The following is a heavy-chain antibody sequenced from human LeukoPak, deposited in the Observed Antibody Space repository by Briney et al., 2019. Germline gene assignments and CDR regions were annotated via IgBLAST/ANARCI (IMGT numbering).Heavy chain of an antibody. J-gene: IGHJ6*02. D-gene: IGHD2-2*01. V-gene: IGHV4-34*01. Sequence: SETLSLTCAVYGGSFGGYYWSWIRQPPGEGLEWIGEINHSGSTNYNPSLKSRVTISVDTSKNQFSLKLSSVTAADTAVYYCARAVPAYYYYGMDVWGQGTTVTVSS. CDR3: ARAVPAYYYYGMDV. CDR1: GGSFGGYY. CDR2: INHSGST.